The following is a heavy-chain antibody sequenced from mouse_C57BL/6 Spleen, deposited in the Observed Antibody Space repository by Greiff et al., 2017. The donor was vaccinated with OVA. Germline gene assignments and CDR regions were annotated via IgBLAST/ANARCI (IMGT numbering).Heavy chain of an antibody. CDR2: ISSGGSYT. D-gene: IGHD1-1*01. V-gene: IGHV5-6*01. CDR1: GFTFSSYG. CDR3: ATTVVAHYYAMDY. J-gene: IGHJ4*01. Sequence: EVMLVESGGDLVKPGGSLKLSCAASGFTFSSYGMSWVRQTPDKRLEWVATISSGGSYTYYPDSVKGRFTISRDNAKNTLYLQMSSLKSEDTAMYYCATTVVAHYYAMDYWGQGTSVTVSS.